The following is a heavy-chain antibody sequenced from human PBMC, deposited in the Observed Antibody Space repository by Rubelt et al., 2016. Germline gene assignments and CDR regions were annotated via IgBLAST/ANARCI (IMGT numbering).Heavy chain of an antibody. D-gene: IGHD3-10*01. V-gene: IGHV3-43*01. CDR3: AKDLSKLLWFGEGFDY. CDR1: GFTFDDYT. J-gene: IGHJ4*02. CDR2: ISWDGGST. Sequence: AASGFTFDDYTMHCVRQAPGKGLEWVSLISWDGGSTYYADSVKGRFTISRDNSKNSLYLQMNSLRTEDTALYYCAKDLSKLLWFGEGFDYWGQGTLVTVSS.